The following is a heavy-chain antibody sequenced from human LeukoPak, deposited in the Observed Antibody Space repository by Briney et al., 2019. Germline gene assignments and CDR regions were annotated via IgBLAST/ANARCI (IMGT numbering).Heavy chain of an antibody. D-gene: IGHD2-2*01. V-gene: IGHV4-34*01. J-gene: IGHJ4*02. CDR1: GGSFSAYY. Sequence: SETLSLTCSVNGGSFSAYYWSWIRQPPGKGLEWVGELNHSGSTNYNPSLKSRVTFSVDTSKKQFSLKLNSVTAADTAVYYCARGAYCSSINCYGFDYWGQGTLVTVSS. CDR3: ARGAYCSSINCYGFDY. CDR2: LNHSGST.